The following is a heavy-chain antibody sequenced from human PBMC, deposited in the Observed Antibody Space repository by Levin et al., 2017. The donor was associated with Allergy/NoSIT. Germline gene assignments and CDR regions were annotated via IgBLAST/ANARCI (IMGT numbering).Heavy chain of an antibody. CDR1: GGSISSGGYY. J-gene: IGHJ4*02. Sequence: LRLSCTVSGGSISSGGYYWSWIRQHPGTGLEWIGYIYHSGNTFYSPSLKSRITISLDTSKNQFSLNLTSVTAADSAYYYCARLGDVSTGYFHANFDYWGQGILVTVSS. CDR3: ARLGDVSTGYFHANFDY. V-gene: IGHV4-31*03. CDR2: IYHSGNT. D-gene: IGHD3/OR15-3a*01.